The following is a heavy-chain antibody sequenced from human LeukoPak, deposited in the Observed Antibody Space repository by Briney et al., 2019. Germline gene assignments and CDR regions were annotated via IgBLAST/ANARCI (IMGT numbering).Heavy chain of an antibody. CDR3: ATQPQYCSNTSCYSDY. CDR1: GGTFSSYA. Sequence: SVKVSCKASGGTFSSYAISWVRQAPGQGLEWMGGIIPIFGTANYAQKFQGRVTITADESTSTAYMELSSLRSEDTAVYYCATQPQYCSNTSCYSDYWGQGTLVTVSS. V-gene: IGHV1-69*01. D-gene: IGHD2-2*01. CDR2: IIPIFGTA. J-gene: IGHJ4*02.